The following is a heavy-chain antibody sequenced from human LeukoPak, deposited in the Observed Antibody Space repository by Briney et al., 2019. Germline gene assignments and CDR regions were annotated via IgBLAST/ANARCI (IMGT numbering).Heavy chain of an antibody. V-gene: IGHV4-59*12. J-gene: IGHJ5*02. CDR1: GGSISSYY. Sequence: PSETLSLTCTVSGGSISSYYWSWIRQPPGKGLEWIGYIYYSGSTYYNPSLKSRVTISVDTSKNQFSLKLSSVTAADTAVYYCAREAQWEPTYWFDPWGQGTLVTVSS. CDR3: AREAQWEPTYWFDP. D-gene: IGHD1-26*01. CDR2: IYYSGST.